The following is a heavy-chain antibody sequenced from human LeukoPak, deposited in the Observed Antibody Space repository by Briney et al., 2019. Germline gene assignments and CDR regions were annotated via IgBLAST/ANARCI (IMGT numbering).Heavy chain of an antibody. V-gene: IGHV3-23*01. CDR2: ISASGSST. CDR1: GFTFSTYT. Sequence: GGSLRLSCTASGFTFSTYTMYWVRQAPGRGLEWVSGISASGSSTYYADSVKGRFTISRDNSKNTLYLQMNSLRAEDTAVYYCAKESGSYQTNGWFDPWGQGTLVTVSS. D-gene: IGHD1-26*01. CDR3: AKESGSYQTNGWFDP. J-gene: IGHJ5*02.